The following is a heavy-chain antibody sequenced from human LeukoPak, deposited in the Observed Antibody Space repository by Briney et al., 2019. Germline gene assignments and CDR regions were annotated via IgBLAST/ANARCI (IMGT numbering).Heavy chain of an antibody. CDR3: ARAPAYGSSSYFDY. Sequence: SETLSLTCAVYGGSFNGYYWTWIRQPPGKGLEWIGEINHSGSTDYNPSLKSRVTISVDTSKNQFSLKLSSVTAADTAVYYCARAPAYGSSSYFDYWGQGTLVTVSS. CDR1: GGSFNGYY. D-gene: IGHD6-6*01. V-gene: IGHV4-34*01. J-gene: IGHJ4*02. CDR2: INHSGST.